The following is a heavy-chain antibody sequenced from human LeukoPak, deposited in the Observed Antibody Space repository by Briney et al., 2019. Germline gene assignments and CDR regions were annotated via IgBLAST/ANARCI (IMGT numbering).Heavy chain of an antibody. Sequence: GGSLRLSXAASGFTFSSYAMSWVRQAPGKGLEWVSAISGSGGSTYYADSVKGRFTISRDNSKNTLYLQMNSLRAGDTAVYYCAKVPDYDFWSGYNFDYWGQGTLVTVSS. J-gene: IGHJ4*02. V-gene: IGHV3-23*01. D-gene: IGHD3-3*01. CDR3: AKVPDYDFWSGYNFDY. CDR1: GFTFSSYA. CDR2: ISGSGGST.